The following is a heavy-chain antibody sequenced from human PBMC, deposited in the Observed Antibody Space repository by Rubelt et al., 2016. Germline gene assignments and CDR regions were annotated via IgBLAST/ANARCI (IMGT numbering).Heavy chain of an antibody. CDR2: INTDGSNT. Sequence: PGKRLMWVSHINTDGSNTRYAESVMGRFTISRVNAKNTLYLQMNGLRTEDTAVYYCTRGGSAGYYGYWGQGTLVTVSS. CDR3: TRGGSAGYYGY. J-gene: IGHJ4*02. D-gene: IGHD2-15*01. V-gene: IGHV3-74*01.